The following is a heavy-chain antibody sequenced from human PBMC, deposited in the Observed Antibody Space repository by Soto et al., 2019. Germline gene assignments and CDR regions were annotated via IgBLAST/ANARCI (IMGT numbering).Heavy chain of an antibody. V-gene: IGHV3-23*01. J-gene: IGHJ4*02. CDR2: FSRSNRVA. D-gene: IGHD2-15*01. Sequence: EVQMLESGGYLVQPGGSLRVSCASGFTFSHYPMAWVRQAPGKGLEWVSGFSRSNRVAYYADSVKGRFTISRDNSKNTVFLQMNSLRAEDTAVYYCANGGLHGSIDGGLSYFHHWDQGTLVTVSS. CDR3: ANGGLHGSIDGGLSYFHH. CDR1: GFTFSHYP.